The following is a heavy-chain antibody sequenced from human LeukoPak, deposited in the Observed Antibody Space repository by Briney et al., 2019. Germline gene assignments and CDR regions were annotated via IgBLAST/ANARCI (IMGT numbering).Heavy chain of an antibody. CDR3: ARERNYYYYMDV. CDR2: IIPIFGTA. V-gene: IGHV1-69*05. J-gene: IGHJ6*03. CDR1: GGTFSSYA. Sequence: SVKVSCKASGGTFSSYAISWVRQAPGQGLEWMGRIIPIFGTANYAQKFQGRVTITTDESTSTAYMELSSLRSEDTAVYYCARERNYYYYMDVWGKGSTVTVSS.